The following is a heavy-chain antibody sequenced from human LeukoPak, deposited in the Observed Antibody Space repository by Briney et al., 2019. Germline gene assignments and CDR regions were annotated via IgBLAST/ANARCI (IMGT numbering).Heavy chain of an antibody. CDR2: ISGNGGST. D-gene: IGHD4-17*01. CDR1: GFTFSSYA. V-gene: IGHV3-23*01. CDR3: ARDADYGDYRFDY. J-gene: IGHJ4*02. Sequence: GGSLRLSCAASGFTFSSYAMSWVRQAPGKGLEWVSAISGNGGSTYYADSVKGRFTISRDNAKNSLYLQMNSLKVEDTAVYYCARDADYGDYRFDYWGQGTLVTVSS.